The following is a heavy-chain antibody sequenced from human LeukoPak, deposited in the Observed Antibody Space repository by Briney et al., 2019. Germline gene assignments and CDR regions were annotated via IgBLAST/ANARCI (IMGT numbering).Heavy chain of an antibody. CDR3: AINTSGRYFDY. Sequence: GGSLRLSCAASGFSFSDYAMTWVRRAPGKGLEWVSGISSSGVGTYYTDSVKGRFAISRDNSKDTLFLQMNSLRVEDSAVYYCAINTSGRYFDYWGQGTLVTVSS. CDR1: GFSFSDYA. J-gene: IGHJ4*02. V-gene: IGHV3-23*01. D-gene: IGHD3-22*01. CDR2: ISSSGVGT.